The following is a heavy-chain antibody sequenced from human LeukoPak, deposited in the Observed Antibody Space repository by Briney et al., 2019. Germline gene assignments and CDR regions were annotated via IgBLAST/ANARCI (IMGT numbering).Heavy chain of an antibody. Sequence: GGSLRLSCAASGCTFRDFWMHWVRQAPGKGLVWVSRINSDGTSTIYADSVKGRLTISRDNAKNTLNLQMNSLRAEDTAVYYCARGRYFYDYWGQGTLVTVSS. J-gene: IGHJ4*02. D-gene: IGHD3-9*01. V-gene: IGHV3-74*01. CDR3: ARGRYFYDY. CDR2: INSDGTST. CDR1: GCTFRDFW.